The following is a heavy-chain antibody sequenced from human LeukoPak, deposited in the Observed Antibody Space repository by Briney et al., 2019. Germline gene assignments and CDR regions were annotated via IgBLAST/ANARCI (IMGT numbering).Heavy chain of an antibody. CDR1: GFTFSSCA. CDR3: AKTTNDILTAYYNPPFDY. D-gene: IGHD3-9*01. J-gene: IGHJ4*02. V-gene: IGHV3-23*01. Sequence: GGTLRLSCAASGFTFSSCAMSWVRQAPGKGLEWVSVISGIGSGGSTYSADSVKGRFTISRDNSKNTLYLQMNSLRAEDTAVYYCAKTTNDILTAYYNPPFDYWGQGTLVTVSS. CDR2: ISGIGSGGST.